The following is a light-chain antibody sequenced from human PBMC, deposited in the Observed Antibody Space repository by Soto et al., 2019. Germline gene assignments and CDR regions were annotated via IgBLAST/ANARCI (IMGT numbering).Light chain of an antibody. Sequence: EIVMTQFPATLSVSPGERATLSCRASQSVSSNLAWYQQKPGQAPRLLIYGASTRATGIPARFSGSGSGTEFTLTIRSLQSEDFAVYYCKQYNNWPLTFGGGTKVEIK. J-gene: IGKJ4*01. V-gene: IGKV3-15*01. CDR3: KQYNNWPLT. CDR1: QSVSSN. CDR2: GAS.